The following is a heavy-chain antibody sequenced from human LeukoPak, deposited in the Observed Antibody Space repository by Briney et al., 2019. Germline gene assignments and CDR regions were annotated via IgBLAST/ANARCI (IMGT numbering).Heavy chain of an antibody. CDR2: INHSGST. Sequence: PSETLSLTCAVYGGSFSGYYWSWIRQPPGKGLEWIGEINHSGSTNYNPSLKSRVTISVDTSKNQFSLKLSSVTAADTAVYYCARSRTYYYGSGGYYYYGMDVWGQGTTVTVSS. D-gene: IGHD3-10*01. J-gene: IGHJ6*02. CDR1: GGSFSGYY. CDR3: ARSRTYYYGSGGYYYYGMDV. V-gene: IGHV4-34*01.